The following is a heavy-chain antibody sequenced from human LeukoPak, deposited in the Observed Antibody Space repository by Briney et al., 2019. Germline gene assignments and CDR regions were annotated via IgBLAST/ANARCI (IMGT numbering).Heavy chain of an antibody. CDR1: GFTFSDYW. J-gene: IGHJ4*02. Sequence: GGSLRLSCTASGFTFSDYWMTWVRQAPGKGPEWVANIKEDGSQRYYVDSVRGRFTISRDNDKNSLFLKVNGLRAEDTAVYYCARRGGTSSRRSPIDYWGQGTLVTVSS. CDR2: IKEDGSQR. D-gene: IGHD6-6*01. CDR3: ARRGGTSSRRSPIDY. V-gene: IGHV3-7*01.